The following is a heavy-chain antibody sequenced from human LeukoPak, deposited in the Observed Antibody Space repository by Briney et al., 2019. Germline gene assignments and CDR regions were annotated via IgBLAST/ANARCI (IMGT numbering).Heavy chain of an antibody. CDR3: ARDAREAAAADDAFDI. V-gene: IGHV1-8*01. D-gene: IGHD6-13*01. CDR2: MNPNSGNT. J-gene: IGHJ3*02. CDR1: GFTFTSHD. Sequence: ASVKVSCKASGFTFTSHDYNWVRQATGQGLEWMGWMNPNSGNTGYAQKFQGRVTMTRDTSITTVYMELSSLTSEDTAVYYCARDAREAAAADDAFDIWGQGTMVTVSS.